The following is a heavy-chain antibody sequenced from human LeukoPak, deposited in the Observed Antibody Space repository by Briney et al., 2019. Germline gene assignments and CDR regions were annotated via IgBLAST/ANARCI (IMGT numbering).Heavy chain of an antibody. Sequence: PGESLKISCKGSGYSFTSYWIGWVRQMPGKGLEWMGIIYPGDSDTRYSPSFQGQVTISADKPISTAYLQWSSLKASDTAMYYCARQSSYDILTGYYSYYYYGMDVWGQGTTVTVSS. J-gene: IGHJ6*02. D-gene: IGHD3-9*01. CDR2: IYPGDSDT. CDR3: ARQSSYDILTGYYSYYYYGMDV. CDR1: GYSFTSYW. V-gene: IGHV5-51*01.